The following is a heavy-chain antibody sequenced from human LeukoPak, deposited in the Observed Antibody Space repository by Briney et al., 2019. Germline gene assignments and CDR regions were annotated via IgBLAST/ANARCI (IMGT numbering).Heavy chain of an antibody. CDR2: IFYSGGA. Sequence: SETLPLTCTVSGDSISSYYWSWIRQPPGKGLEWIGYIFYSGGANYNPSLKSRVTISVDTSKNQFSLKLTSVTAADTAVYYCARVYYSNSYDYWYFDLWGRGTLVTVSS. CDR1: GDSISSYY. V-gene: IGHV4-59*01. D-gene: IGHD6-13*01. J-gene: IGHJ2*01. CDR3: ARVYYSNSYDYWYFDL.